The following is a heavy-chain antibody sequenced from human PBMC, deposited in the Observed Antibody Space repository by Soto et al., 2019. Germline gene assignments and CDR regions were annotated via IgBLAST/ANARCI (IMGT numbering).Heavy chain of an antibody. D-gene: IGHD5-18*01. J-gene: IGHJ3*01. Sequence: PSETLSLTCTVSGGSISRSYWSWIRQPPGKRLEWIGYIYYSGSTNYNPSLKSRVTISVDTSKNQFSLKLSSVTAADTAVYYCESLGKSSQLSPRIDFWGQGTMGSVSS. CDR1: GGSISRSY. V-gene: IGHV4-59*08. CDR2: IYYSGST. CDR3: ESLGKSSQLSPRIDF.